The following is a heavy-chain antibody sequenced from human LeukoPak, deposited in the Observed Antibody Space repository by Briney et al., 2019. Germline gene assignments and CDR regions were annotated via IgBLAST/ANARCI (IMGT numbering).Heavy chain of an antibody. CDR1: DKFFSGYF. V-gene: IGHV4-34*01. CDR3: AKYRYGYRGMDS. CDR2: INYSGSA. D-gene: IGHD5-12*01. J-gene: IGHJ4*02. Sequence: SETLSLTCRIYDKFFSGYFWIWLRQPPGKGLEWIGEINYSGSANYNPSLKSRAFMSVDTSKNQFSLRLTSVRVADTAVYFCAKYRYGYRGMDSWGQGTQVTVSS.